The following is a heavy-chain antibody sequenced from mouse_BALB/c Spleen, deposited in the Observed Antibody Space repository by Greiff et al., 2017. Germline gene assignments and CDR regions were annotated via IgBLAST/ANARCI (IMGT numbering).Heavy chain of an antibody. J-gene: IGHJ1*01. CDR1: GYAFTNYL. Sequence: QVQLKESGAELVRPGTSVKVSCKASGYAFTNYLIEWVKQRPGQGLEWIGVINPGSGGTNYNEKFKGKATFTADTSSNTAYMQLSSLTSEDSAVYYCARSWYWYFDVWGAGTTVTVSS. CDR3: ARSWYWYFDV. CDR2: INPGSGGT. V-gene: IGHV1-54*02.